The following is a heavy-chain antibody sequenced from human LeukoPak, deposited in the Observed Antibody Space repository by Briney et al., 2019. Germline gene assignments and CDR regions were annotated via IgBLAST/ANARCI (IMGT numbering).Heavy chain of an antibody. J-gene: IGHJ4*02. CDR2: ISGSGGST. Sequence: QPGGSLRLSCAASGFTFSSYAMSWVRQAPGKGLEWVSAISGSGGSTYYADSVKGRFTISRDNAKNSLYLQMNSLRDEDTAVYYCARTVVTERGIDYWGQGTLVTVSS. CDR1: GFTFSSYA. V-gene: IGHV3-23*01. CDR3: ARTVVTERGIDY. D-gene: IGHD4-23*01.